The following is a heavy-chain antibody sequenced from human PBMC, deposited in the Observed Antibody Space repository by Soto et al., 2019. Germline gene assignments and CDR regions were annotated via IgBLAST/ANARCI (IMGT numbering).Heavy chain of an antibody. D-gene: IGHD3-9*01. CDR1: GFTFSSYS. J-gene: IGHJ4*02. Sequence: GGSLRLSCAASGFTFSSYSMNWVRQAPGKGLEWVSSISSSSSYIYYADSVKGRFTISRDNAKNSLYLQMNSLRAEDTAVYYCARPLRYFDWLPDYWGQGTLVTVPQ. CDR2: ISSSSSYI. CDR3: ARPLRYFDWLPDY. V-gene: IGHV3-21*01.